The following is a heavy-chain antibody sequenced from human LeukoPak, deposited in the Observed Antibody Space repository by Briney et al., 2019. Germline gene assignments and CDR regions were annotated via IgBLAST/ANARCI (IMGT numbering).Heavy chain of an antibody. V-gene: IGHV3-53*01. CDR3: ARELREHGVFDI. CDR1: GFTVSSNY. Sequence: GGSLRLSCAASGFTVSSNYMSWVRQAPGTGLEWVSEIYSDGSTYYAASVKGRFSISRDKSKNTVYLQMNSLRAEDTAVYYCARELREHGVFDIWGQGTMVTASS. J-gene: IGHJ3*02. CDR2: IYSDGST. D-gene: IGHD1-26*01.